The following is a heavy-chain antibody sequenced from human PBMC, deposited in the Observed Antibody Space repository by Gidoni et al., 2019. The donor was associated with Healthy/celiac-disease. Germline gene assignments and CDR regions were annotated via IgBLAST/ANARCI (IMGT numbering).Heavy chain of an antibody. CDR2: ISYDGSNK. V-gene: IGHV3-30-3*01. D-gene: IGHD4-17*01. CDR1: GFTFRSYA. Sequence: QVQLVESGGGVVQPGRSLRLSCAASGFTFRSYAMHWVRQAPGKGLEWVAVISYDGSNKYYADSVKGRFTISRDNSKNTLYLQMNSLRAEDTAVYYCARELTDYGDSNWFDPWGQGTLVTVSS. J-gene: IGHJ5*02. CDR3: ARELTDYGDSNWFDP.